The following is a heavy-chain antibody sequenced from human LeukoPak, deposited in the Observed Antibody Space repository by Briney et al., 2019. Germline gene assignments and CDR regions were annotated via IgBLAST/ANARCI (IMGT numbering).Heavy chain of an antibody. CDR1: GFTFSSYG. CDR2: ISGSGGST. J-gene: IGHJ5*02. D-gene: IGHD5-18*01. CDR3: AKDKREYSYASFDP. Sequence: GRSLRLSCAASGFTFSSYGMHWVRQAPGKGLEWVSAISGSGGSTYYADSVKGRFTISRDNSKNTLYLQMNSLRAEDTAVYYCAKDKREYSYASFDPWGQGTLVTVSS. V-gene: IGHV3-23*01.